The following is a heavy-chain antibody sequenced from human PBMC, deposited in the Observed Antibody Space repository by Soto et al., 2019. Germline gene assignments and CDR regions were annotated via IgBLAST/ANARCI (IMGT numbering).Heavy chain of an antibody. V-gene: IGHV1-18*01. D-gene: IGHD6-6*01. J-gene: IGHJ5*02. CDR3: ARDQNPYSSTSRTISANWLDP. CDR2: ISAYNGKT. CDR1: GYTFTTYG. Sequence: QVQLVQSGAEVKKPGASVKVSCKASGYTFTTYGISWVRQAPGQGLEWMGWISAYNGKTNYAQKVQGRVTMTTDTSTRTAYMQLRSLKSDDTAVYYCARDQNPYSSTSRTISANWLDPWGQGTLVTVSS.